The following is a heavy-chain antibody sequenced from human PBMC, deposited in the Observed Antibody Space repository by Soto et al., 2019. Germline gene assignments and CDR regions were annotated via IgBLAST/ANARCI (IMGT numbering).Heavy chain of an antibody. CDR2: ISGSGIST. CDR1: GFTFSSYA. V-gene: IGHV3-23*01. D-gene: IGHD6-13*01. Sequence: GSLRLSCAASGFTFSSYAMSWVRQPPGKGLEWVSAISGSGISTYYADSVKGRFTISRDNSKNTLYLQMNSLRAEDTAVYYCAKETGYSSSWEKIDYWGQGTLVTVSS. J-gene: IGHJ4*02. CDR3: AKETGYSSSWEKIDY.